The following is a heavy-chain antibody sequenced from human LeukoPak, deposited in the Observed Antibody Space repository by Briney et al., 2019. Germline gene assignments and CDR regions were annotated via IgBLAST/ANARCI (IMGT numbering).Heavy chain of an antibody. V-gene: IGHV4-34*01. CDR1: GGSISGYY. CDR3: ARGYGDYVASYFGY. CDR2: INHSGST. J-gene: IGHJ4*02. Sequence: SETLSLTCTVSGGSISGYYWSWIRQPPGKGLEWIGEINHSGSTNYNPSLKSRVTISVDTSKNQFSLKLSSVTAADTAVYYCARGYGDYVASYFGYWGQGTLVTVSS. D-gene: IGHD4-17*01.